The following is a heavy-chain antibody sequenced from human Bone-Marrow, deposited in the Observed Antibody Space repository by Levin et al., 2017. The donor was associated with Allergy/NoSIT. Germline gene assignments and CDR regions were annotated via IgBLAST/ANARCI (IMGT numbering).Heavy chain of an antibody. CDR1: GYTFTGYY. J-gene: IGHJ5*02. CDR3: ARGGSWFDQLLPYNWFDP. V-gene: IGHV1-2*06. CDR2: INPNSGGT. D-gene: IGHD2-2*01. Sequence: ASVKVSCKASGYTFTGYYMHWVRQAPGQGLEWMGRINPNSGGTNYAQKFQGRVTMTRDTSISTAYMELSRLRSDDTAVYYCARGGSWFDQLLPYNWFDPWGQGTLVTVSS.